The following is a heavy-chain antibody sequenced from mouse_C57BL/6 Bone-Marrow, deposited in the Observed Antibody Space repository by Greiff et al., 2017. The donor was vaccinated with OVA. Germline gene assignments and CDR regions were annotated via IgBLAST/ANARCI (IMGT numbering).Heavy chain of an antibody. D-gene: IGHD1-2*01. CDR1: GFTFSSYG. Sequence: EVQLVESGGDLVKPGGSLKLSCAASGFTFSSYGMSWVRQTPDKRLEWVATISSGGSYTYYTDSVKGRLTISIDNAKNTLYLQMSSLKSEDTAVYYCARSGWAWFAYWGQRTLVSVSA. CDR2: ISSGGSYT. V-gene: IGHV5-6*01. CDR3: ARSGWAWFAY. J-gene: IGHJ3*01.